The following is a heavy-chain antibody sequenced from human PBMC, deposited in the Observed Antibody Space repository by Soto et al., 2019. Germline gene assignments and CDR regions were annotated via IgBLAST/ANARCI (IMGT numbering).Heavy chain of an antibody. CDR2: ISYDGSNK. CDR3: ASKEAVDY. CDR1: GFTFSSYA. J-gene: IGHJ4*02. V-gene: IGHV3-30-3*01. Sequence: QVQLVESGGGVVQPGRSLRLSCAASGFTFSSYAMHWVRQAPGKGLEWVAVISYDGSNKYYADSVKGRFTISRDNSKNTLYLQMNSLRAEDTAVYYCASKEAVDYWGQGTLDTVSS.